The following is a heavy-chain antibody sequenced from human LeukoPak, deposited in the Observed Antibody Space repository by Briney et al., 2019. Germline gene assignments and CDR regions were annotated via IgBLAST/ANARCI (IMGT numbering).Heavy chain of an antibody. Sequence: SVKVSCKASGGTFSSYAISWVRQAPGQGLEWMGGIIPIFGTANYAQKFQGRVTITADKSTSTAYMELSSLRSEDTAVYYCAREYQVLLWFGELPEGFDPWGQGTLVTVSS. CDR2: IIPIFGTA. J-gene: IGHJ5*02. CDR1: GGTFSSYA. V-gene: IGHV1-69*06. CDR3: AREYQVLLWFGELPEGFDP. D-gene: IGHD3-10*01.